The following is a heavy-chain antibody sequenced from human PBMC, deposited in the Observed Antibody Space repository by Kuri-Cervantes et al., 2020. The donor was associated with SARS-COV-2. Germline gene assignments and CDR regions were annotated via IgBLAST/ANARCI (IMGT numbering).Heavy chain of an antibody. Sequence: ASVKVSCKASGGTFSSYAISWVRQATGQGLEWMGWMNPNSGNTGYAQKFQGRVTMTRNTSISTAYMELSSLRSEDTAVYYCARGRGYWLPADPIDYWGQGTLVTVSS. J-gene: IGHJ4*02. CDR1: GGTFSSYA. D-gene: IGHD3-9*01. CDR2: MNPNSGNT. CDR3: ARGRGYWLPADPIDY. V-gene: IGHV1-8*02.